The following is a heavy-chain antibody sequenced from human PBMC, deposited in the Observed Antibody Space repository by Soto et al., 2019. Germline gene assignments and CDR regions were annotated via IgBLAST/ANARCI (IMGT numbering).Heavy chain of an antibody. V-gene: IGHV1-69*04. CDR2: IIPILGIA. CDR3: AREYQLLFNWFDP. CDR1: GGTFSIYT. J-gene: IGHJ5*02. D-gene: IGHD2-2*01. Sequence: SVNVYWEAAGGTFSIYTISWGRQAPGQGLEWMGRIIPILGIANYAQKFQGRVTITADKSTSTAYMELSSLRSEDTAVYYCAREYQLLFNWFDPWGQGTLVTVPQ.